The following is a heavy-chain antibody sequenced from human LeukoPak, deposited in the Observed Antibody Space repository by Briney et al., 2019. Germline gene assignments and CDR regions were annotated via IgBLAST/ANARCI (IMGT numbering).Heavy chain of an antibody. CDR1: GFTFSSYA. CDR2: ISGSGGST. J-gene: IGHJ4*02. Sequence: QPGGPLRLSCAASGFTFSSYAMSWVRQAPGKGLEWVSAISGSGGSTYYADSVKGRFTISRDNSKNTLYLQMNSLRAEDTAVYYCAKIPGYSSVYYFDYWGQGTLVTVSS. D-gene: IGHD6-19*01. V-gene: IGHV3-23*01. CDR3: AKIPGYSSVYYFDY.